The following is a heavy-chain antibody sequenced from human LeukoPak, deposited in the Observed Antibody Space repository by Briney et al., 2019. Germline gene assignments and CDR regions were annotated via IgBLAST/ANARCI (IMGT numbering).Heavy chain of an antibody. V-gene: IGHV4-34*01. CDR3: ARASSGYYYLYYYYGMDV. CDR1: GGSITSYY. Sequence: PSETLSLTCSVSGGSITSYYWSWIWQPPGKGLEWIGEINHSGSTNYNPSLKSRVTISVDTSKNQFSLKLSSVTAADTAVYYCARASSGYYYLYYYYGMDVWGQGTTVTVSS. D-gene: IGHD3-22*01. CDR2: INHSGST. J-gene: IGHJ6*02.